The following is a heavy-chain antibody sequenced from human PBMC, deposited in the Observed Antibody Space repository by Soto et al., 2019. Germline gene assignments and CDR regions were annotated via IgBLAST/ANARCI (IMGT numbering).Heavy chain of an antibody. Sequence: GGSLRLSCAASGFTFSSYGMHWVRQAPGKGLEWVAVIWYDGSNKYYADSVKGRFTISRDNSKNTLYLQMNSLRAEDTAVYYCARDGKYCSGGSCYPYYYGMDVWGQGTTVTVSS. D-gene: IGHD2-15*01. CDR2: IWYDGSNK. J-gene: IGHJ6*02. CDR1: GFTFSSYG. CDR3: ARDGKYCSGGSCYPYYYGMDV. V-gene: IGHV3-33*01.